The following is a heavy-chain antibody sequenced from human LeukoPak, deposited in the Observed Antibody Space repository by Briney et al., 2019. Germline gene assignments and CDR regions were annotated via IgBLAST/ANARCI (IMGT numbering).Heavy chain of an antibody. CDR3: ARLFNFYGSGTYYPFDS. V-gene: IGHV3-20*04. J-gene: IGHJ4*01. CDR2: VDLNGGST. CDR1: GFTFSDHY. Sequence: PGGSLRLSCAASGFTFSDHYMDWVRLAPGKGLEWVSGVDLNGGSTHYADSVKGRFTISRDNAKNSLYLQMNTLRAEDTALYYCARLFNFYGSGTYYPFDSWGQGALVTVSS. D-gene: IGHD3-10*01.